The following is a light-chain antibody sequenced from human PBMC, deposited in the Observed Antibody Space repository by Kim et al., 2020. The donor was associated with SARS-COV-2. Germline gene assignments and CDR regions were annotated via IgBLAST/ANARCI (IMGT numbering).Light chain of an antibody. CDR3: AAWDDSLSGRV. CDR1: SSNIGRNY. CDR2: RNN. Sequence: GQRVNISCSGSSSNIGRNYGYWYQQLPGTAPKLLIYRNNQRPSGVPDRFSGSKSGTSASLAISGLRSEDEADYYCAAWDDSLSGRVFGGGTQLTVL. V-gene: IGLV1-47*01. J-gene: IGLJ3*02.